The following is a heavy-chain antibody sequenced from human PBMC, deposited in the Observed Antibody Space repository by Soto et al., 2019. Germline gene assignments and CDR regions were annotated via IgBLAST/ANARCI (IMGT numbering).Heavy chain of an antibody. CDR3: ARRPPYYDFWSGVDY. CDR2: INPGKGDT. J-gene: IGHJ4*02. D-gene: IGHD3-3*01. V-gene: IGHV1-3*01. Sequence: ASVKVSCKASGHIFTGYIIHWVRQAPGQRLERMGWINPGKGDTKYSQKFQGRVTINGDTSTFTVFMELSSLRSEDTAVYYCARRPPYYDFWSGVDYWGQGTLVTVSS. CDR1: GHIFTGYI.